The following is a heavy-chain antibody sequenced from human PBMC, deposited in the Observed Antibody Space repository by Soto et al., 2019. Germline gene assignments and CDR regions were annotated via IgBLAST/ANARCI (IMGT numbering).Heavy chain of an antibody. V-gene: IGHV3-30-3*01. CDR3: ARDQTGITTTGGGRIDH. J-gene: IGHJ4*02. D-gene: IGHD1-20*01. Sequence: QVQLVESGGGVVQPGRSLRLSCAASGFTFSTHAMHWVRQAPGKGLECVAIVSFDGSNKYYADHVKGRFTISRDNSKNTLYLQMSGLTPEDTAVYYCARDQTGITTTGGGRIDHWGQGTLVTVSS. CDR1: GFTFSTHA. CDR2: VSFDGSNK.